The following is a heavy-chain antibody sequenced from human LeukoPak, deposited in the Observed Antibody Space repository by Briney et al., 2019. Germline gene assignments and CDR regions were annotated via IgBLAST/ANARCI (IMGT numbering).Heavy chain of an antibody. CDR1: GFTFSNYE. D-gene: IGHD1-26*01. Sequence: GSLRLSCATSGFTFSNYEMNWVRQAPGKGLAWISYLTTSGSTKYYADSVKGRFTISRDNAKNSLFLQMNSLRAEDTAVYYCAKVGSYLDEYFQHWGQGTLVTVSS. J-gene: IGHJ1*01. CDR2: LTTSGSTK. V-gene: IGHV3-48*03. CDR3: AKVGSYLDEYFQH.